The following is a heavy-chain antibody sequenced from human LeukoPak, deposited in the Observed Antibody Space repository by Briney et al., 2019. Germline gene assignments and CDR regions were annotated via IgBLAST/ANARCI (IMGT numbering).Heavy chain of an antibody. V-gene: IGHV4-59*01. D-gene: IGHD1-26*01. CDR2: IYYSGST. Sequence: SETLSLTCTVSGGSICSYYWSWIRQPPGKGLEWIGYIYYSGSTNYNPSLKSRVTISVDTSKNQFSLKLSSVTAADTAVYYCARDSLGGSYFDYWGQGTLVTVSS. CDR1: GGSICSYY. CDR3: ARDSLGGSYFDY. J-gene: IGHJ4*02.